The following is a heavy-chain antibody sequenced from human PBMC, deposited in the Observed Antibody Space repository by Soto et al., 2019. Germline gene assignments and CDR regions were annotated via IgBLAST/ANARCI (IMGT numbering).Heavy chain of an antibody. CDR2: IYHSGST. Sequence: SETLSLTCAVSGGSISSSNWWSWVRQPPGKGLEWIGEIYHSGSTNYNPSLKSRVTISVDKSKNQFSLKLSSVTAADTAVYYCAMTTVVNDAFDIWGQGTMVTVSS. CDR3: AMTTVVNDAFDI. D-gene: IGHD4-17*01. CDR1: GGSISSSNW. J-gene: IGHJ3*02. V-gene: IGHV4-4*02.